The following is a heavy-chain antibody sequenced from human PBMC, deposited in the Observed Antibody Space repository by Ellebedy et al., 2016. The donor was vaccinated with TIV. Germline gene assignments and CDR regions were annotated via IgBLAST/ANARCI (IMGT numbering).Heavy chain of an antibody. J-gene: IGHJ4*02. CDR3: ARDPDTANKIDY. CDR2: ITSSGDSM. D-gene: IGHD5-18*01. Sequence: GGSLRLXXAASGFTSSNHYMSWVRQAPGKGLEWVSFITSSGDSMYYADSVKGRFTISRDNAKNSLYLEMNSLRAEDTAVYYCARDPDTANKIDYWGQGTLVTVSS. V-gene: IGHV3-21*06. CDR1: GFTSSNHY.